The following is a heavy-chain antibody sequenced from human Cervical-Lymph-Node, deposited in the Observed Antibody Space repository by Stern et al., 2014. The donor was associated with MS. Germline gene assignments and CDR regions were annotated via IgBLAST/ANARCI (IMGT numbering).Heavy chain of an antibody. CDR2: ISSGGSYI. CDR3: ARGRGGNYRYYFDY. V-gene: IGHV3-21*01. D-gene: IGHD4-23*01. CDR1: GFIFSSYS. J-gene: IGHJ4*02. Sequence: EVKLVESGGGLVKPGGSLRLSCAASGFIFSSYSMNWVRQAPGKGLEWVASISSGGSYIYYADSLKGRFTISRDNAKNSLYLQMNSLRAEDTAVYYCARGRGGNYRYYFDYWGQGTLVTVSS.